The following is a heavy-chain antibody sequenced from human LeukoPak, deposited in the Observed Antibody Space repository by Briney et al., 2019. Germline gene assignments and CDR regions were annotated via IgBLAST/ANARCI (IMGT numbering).Heavy chain of an antibody. Sequence: GGSLRLSCAASGFTFSSYAMSWVRQAPGKGLEWVSSIYIHGTTHYADSVKGRVTISRDKSTNTLYLEMNSLRAEDTAVYYCARMYGSGQYYFDSWGQGTLVTVSS. V-gene: IGHV3-23*05. D-gene: IGHD3-10*01. CDR3: ARMYGSGQYYFDS. CDR1: GFTFSSYA. J-gene: IGHJ4*02. CDR2: IYIHGTT.